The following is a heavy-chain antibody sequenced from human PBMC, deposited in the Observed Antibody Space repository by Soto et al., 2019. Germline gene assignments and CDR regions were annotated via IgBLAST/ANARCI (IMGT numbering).Heavy chain of an antibody. CDR2: IWYDGSNK. D-gene: IGHD3-10*01. CDR3: ARETVRGVRCMDV. Sequence: ESGGGVVQPGRSLRLSCAASGFTFSSYGMHWVRQAPGKGLEWVAVIWYDGSNKYYADSVKGRFTISRDNSKNTLYLQMNSLRAEDTAVYYCARETVRGVRCMDVWGKGTTVTVSS. CDR1: GFTFSSYG. J-gene: IGHJ6*04. V-gene: IGHV3-33*01.